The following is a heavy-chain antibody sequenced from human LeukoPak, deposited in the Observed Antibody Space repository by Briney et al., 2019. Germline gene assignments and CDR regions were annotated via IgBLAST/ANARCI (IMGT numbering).Heavy chain of an antibody. Sequence: SQTLSLTCAISGDSVSSNSAAWNWIRQSPSRGLEWLGRTYYRSKWYNDYAVSVKSRITINPDTSKNQFSLQLNSVTPEGTAVYYCARSSRSFRDYYYCGMDVWGQGTTVTVSS. V-gene: IGHV6-1*01. CDR2: TYYRSKWYN. D-gene: IGHD1-26*01. J-gene: IGHJ6*02. CDR3: ARSSRSFRDYYYCGMDV. CDR1: GDSVSSNSAA.